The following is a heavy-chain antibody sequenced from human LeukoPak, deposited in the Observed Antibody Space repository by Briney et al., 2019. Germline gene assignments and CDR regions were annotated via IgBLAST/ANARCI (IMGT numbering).Heavy chain of an antibody. V-gene: IGHV4-4*09. J-gene: IGHJ3*02. CDR3: AKILGSGVWYGFDI. CDR2: IYTTGRT. D-gene: IGHD7-27*01. Sequence: SETLSLTCSVSCGSVNSYYWSWIRQPPGKGLEWIGYIYTTGRTNYNPSLKSRVTISVDTSKNQFSLKLSSVTAADTAVYYCAKILGSGVWYGFDIWGQGTMVTVSS. CDR1: CGSVNSYY.